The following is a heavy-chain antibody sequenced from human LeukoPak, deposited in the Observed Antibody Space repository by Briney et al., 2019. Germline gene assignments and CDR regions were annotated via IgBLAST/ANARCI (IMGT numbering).Heavy chain of an antibody. CDR1: GGSISSYY. V-gene: IGHV4-59*01. CDR3: AVGAIFPYAEYFQH. D-gene: IGHD1-26*01. J-gene: IGHJ1*01. Sequence: RSETLSLTCTVSGGSISSYYWSWIRQPPGKGLEWIGYLYYSGSTNYNPSLKSRVTISVDTSKNQFSLKLSSVTAADTAVYYCAVGAIFPYAEYFQHWGQGTLVTVSS. CDR2: LYYSGST.